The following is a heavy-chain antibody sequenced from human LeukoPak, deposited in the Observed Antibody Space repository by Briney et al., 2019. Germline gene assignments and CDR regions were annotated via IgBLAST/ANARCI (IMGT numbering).Heavy chain of an antibody. CDR1: GYSFTSYW. CDR2: IYPGDSDA. Sequence: GESLKISCKGSGYSFTSYWIGWVRQMPGKGLKWMGIIYPGDSDARYSPSFQGQVTISADKSISTAYLQWSSLKASDTAMYYCARRIESSSSRWFDPWGQGTLVTVSS. CDR3: ARRIESSSSRWFDP. J-gene: IGHJ5*02. V-gene: IGHV5-51*01. D-gene: IGHD6-6*01.